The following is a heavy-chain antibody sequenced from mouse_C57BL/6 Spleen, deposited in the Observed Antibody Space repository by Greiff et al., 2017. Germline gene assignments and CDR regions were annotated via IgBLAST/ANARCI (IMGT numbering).Heavy chain of an antibody. CDR3: AEICYEPYWCFDV. CDR2: INPNNGGT. D-gene: IGHD2-12*01. CDR1: GYTFTDYN. Sequence: VQLQQSGPELVKPGASVKMSCKASGYTFTDYNMHWVKQSHGKSLEWIGYINPNNGGTSYNQKFKGKATVTVNKYSRTAYLELRSLSSEESAVCCCAEICYEPYWCFDVWGTGTTGTGAS. J-gene: IGHJ1*03. V-gene: IGHV1-22*01.